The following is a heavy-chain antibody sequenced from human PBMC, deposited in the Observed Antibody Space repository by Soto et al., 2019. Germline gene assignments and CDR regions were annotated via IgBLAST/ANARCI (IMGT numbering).Heavy chain of an antibody. V-gene: IGHV3-74*03. Sequence: EVQLVESGGGLVQPGGSLRLSCAASGFTFSNYWMYWVRQAPGKGLVWVSRVNNDGTDTTHADSVKGRFTISRDNAENTLYLQRNSRRAEDTAVYYCARGGLRHALDVWGQGSTVTVSS. CDR2: VNNDGTDT. CDR1: GFTFSNYW. J-gene: IGHJ6*02. D-gene: IGHD2-21*01. CDR3: ARGGLRHALDV.